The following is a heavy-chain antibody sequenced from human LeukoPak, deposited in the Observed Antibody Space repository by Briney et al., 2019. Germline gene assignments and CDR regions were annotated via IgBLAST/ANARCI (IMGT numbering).Heavy chain of an antibody. CDR2: ISGSGGST. CDR1: GFTFSSYA. J-gene: IGHJ4*02. Sequence: PGGSLRLSCAASGFTFSSYAMSWVRQAPGKGLEWVSAISGSGGSTYYADSVEGRFTISRDNSKNTVYLQMNSLRAEDTAVYYCARDFFSGSYYYFDYWGQGTLVTVSS. CDR3: ARDFFSGSYYYFDY. D-gene: IGHD1-26*01. V-gene: IGHV3-23*01.